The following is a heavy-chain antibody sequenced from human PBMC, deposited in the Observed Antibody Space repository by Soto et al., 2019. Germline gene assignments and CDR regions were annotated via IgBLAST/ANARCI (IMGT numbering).Heavy chain of an antibody. Sequence: EVQLVESGGGLVQPGWSLRLSCAASGFTVSSNYMSWVRQSPGKGLEWVSVIYSGGSTYYADSVKGRFTISRDNSKNTLYLHMNSLRAEDTAVYYCARTAAVPLGYFDLWRRGTLVPVSS. CDR1: GFTVSSNY. V-gene: IGHV3-66*01. CDR3: ARTAAVPLGYFDL. J-gene: IGHJ2*01. D-gene: IGHD6-13*01. CDR2: IYSGGST.